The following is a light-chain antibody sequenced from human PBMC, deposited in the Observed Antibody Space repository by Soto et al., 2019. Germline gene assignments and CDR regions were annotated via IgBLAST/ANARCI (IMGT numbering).Light chain of an antibody. CDR1: SSDVGGYNY. Sequence: TISCTGTSSDVGGYNYVSWYQQYPGRAPKLMIYEVTKRPSGVPDRFSGSKSGNTASLTVSGLQAEDEADYYCSSYAASNNFYFVFGGGTQLTVL. CDR3: SSYAASNNFYFV. J-gene: IGLJ3*02. V-gene: IGLV2-8*01. CDR2: EVT.